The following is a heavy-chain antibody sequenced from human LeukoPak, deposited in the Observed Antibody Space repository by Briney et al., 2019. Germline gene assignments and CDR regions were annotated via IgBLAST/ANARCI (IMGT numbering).Heavy chain of an antibody. Sequence: PGGSLRLSCAASGFTFSSYGMHWVRQAPGKGLEWVANIKQDGSEKYYVDSVKGRFTISRDNAKNSLYLQTNSLRAEDTAVYYCARVTRYFDWLWDYWGQGTLVTVSS. V-gene: IGHV3-7*01. CDR2: IKQDGSEK. CDR3: ARVTRYFDWLWDY. D-gene: IGHD3-9*01. J-gene: IGHJ4*02. CDR1: GFTFSSYG.